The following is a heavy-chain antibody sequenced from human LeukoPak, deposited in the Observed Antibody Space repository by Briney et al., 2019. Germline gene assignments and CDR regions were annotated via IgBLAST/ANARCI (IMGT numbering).Heavy chain of an antibody. CDR1: GGTFSSYA. Sequence: ASVKVSCKASGGTFSSYAISWVRQAPRQGLEWMGGIIPIFGTANYAQKFQGRVTITTDESTSTAYMELSSLRSEDTAVYYCARPNPHFWSGRQGAFDIWGQGTMVTVSS. J-gene: IGHJ3*02. V-gene: IGHV1-69*05. CDR3: ARPNPHFWSGRQGAFDI. D-gene: IGHD3-3*02. CDR2: IIPIFGTA.